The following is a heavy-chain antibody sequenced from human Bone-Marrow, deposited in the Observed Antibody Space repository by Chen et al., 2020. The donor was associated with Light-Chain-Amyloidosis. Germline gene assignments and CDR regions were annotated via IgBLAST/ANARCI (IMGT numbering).Heavy chain of an antibody. V-gene: IGHV4-39*07. J-gene: IGHJ4*02. Sequence: QLQLQESGPGLVKPSETLSLTCTVSGDSIRGTNYYWGWIRQPPGEGLEWIGTISYDGYTYYNPSRKSRVTISLDTSKNQVSLKLSSVTAADTAVYYCAREIRLATPAAVTPDYWGQGTLVTVSS. CDR1: GDSIRGTNYY. CDR2: ISYDGYT. CDR3: AREIRLATPAAVTPDY. D-gene: IGHD6-13*01.